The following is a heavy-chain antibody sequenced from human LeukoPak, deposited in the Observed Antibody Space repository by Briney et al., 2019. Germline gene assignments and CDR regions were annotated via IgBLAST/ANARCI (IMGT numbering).Heavy chain of an antibody. Sequence: SETLSLTCTVSGGSISSYYWTWIQQPPGKGLEWIGYVYDSGSTKYNPSLKSRVTISVDTSKNQFSLKLSSVTAADTAVYYCARDRDYYDSSGRTYYYYGMDVWGQGTTVTVSS. V-gene: IGHV4-59*01. D-gene: IGHD3-22*01. J-gene: IGHJ6*02. CDR3: ARDRDYYDSSGRTYYYYGMDV. CDR2: VYDSGST. CDR1: GGSISSYY.